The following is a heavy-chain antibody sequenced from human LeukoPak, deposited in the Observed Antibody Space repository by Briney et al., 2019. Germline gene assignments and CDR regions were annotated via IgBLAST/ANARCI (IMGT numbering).Heavy chain of an antibody. CDR1: GFTFSSYS. J-gene: IGHJ4*02. Sequence: PGGSLRLSCAASGFTFSSYSMNWVRQAPGKGLEWVSSISSSSIYIYYADSVKGRFTISRDNAKNSLYLQMISLRAEDTAVYYCARGSIAVAGTGDYWGQGTLVILS. CDR2: ISSSSIYI. V-gene: IGHV3-21*01. CDR3: ARGSIAVAGTGDY. D-gene: IGHD6-13*01.